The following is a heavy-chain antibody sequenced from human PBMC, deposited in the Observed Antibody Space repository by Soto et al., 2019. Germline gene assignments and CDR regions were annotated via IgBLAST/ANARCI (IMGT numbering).Heavy chain of an antibody. CDR3: AKDLGGGWSTVGAFDI. CDR2: ISNDGRNK. D-gene: IGHD2-15*01. CDR1: GFTFSAYW. J-gene: IGHJ3*02. Sequence: GGSLRLSCAASGFTFSAYWMHWVRQAPGKGLEWVAIISNDGRNKFYAVSVKGRFSFSSDYSNNTLYLQMNSLRAEDTAVYYCAKDLGGGWSTVGAFDIWGQGTMVTVSS. V-gene: IGHV3-30*18.